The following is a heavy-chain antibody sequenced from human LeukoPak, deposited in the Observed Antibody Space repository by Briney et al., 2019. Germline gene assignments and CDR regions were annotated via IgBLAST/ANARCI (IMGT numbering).Heavy chain of an antibody. Sequence: PGGSLRLSCAASGFTFSSYTFYWFRQAPGKGLEWVASVSVGGIGRYFPGSVEGRFAISRDDSTKSVFLQMSNLRPEDTAVYFCATVTKVDFNYWGQGTLVTVSS. D-gene: IGHD4-11*01. CDR2: VSVGGIGR. CDR1: GFTFSSYT. J-gene: IGHJ4*02. CDR3: ATVTKVDFNY. V-gene: IGHV3-30*09.